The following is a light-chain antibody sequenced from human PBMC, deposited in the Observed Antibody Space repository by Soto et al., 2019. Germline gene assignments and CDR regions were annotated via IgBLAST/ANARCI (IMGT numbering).Light chain of an antibody. CDR2: AAS. CDR1: QSISGY. Sequence: DIQMTQSPSSLSASVGDGVTITCRASQSISGYLNWYQQKPGKTPKLLIYAASSLQSGVPSRFSGSGSGTDFTLTISSLQSEDFATYYCQHSYSTPYTFGQGTKLESK. J-gene: IGKJ2*01. CDR3: QHSYSTPYT. V-gene: IGKV1-39*01.